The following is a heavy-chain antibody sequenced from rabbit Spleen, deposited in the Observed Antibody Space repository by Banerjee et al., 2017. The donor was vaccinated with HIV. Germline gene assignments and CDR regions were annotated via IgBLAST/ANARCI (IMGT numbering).Heavy chain of an antibody. D-gene: IGHD8-1*01. J-gene: IGHJ4*01. CDR3: ARDGAGGSYFAL. V-gene: IGHV1S7*01. Sequence: QLKESGGGLVQPGGSLKLSCKASGFTLSSYYMNWVRQAPGKGLEWIGYIDPVFGITYYANWVNGRCSISRENAQNTVFLQMTSLTAADTATYFCARDGAGGSYFALWGQGTLVTVS. CDR1: GFTLSSYY. CDR2: IDPVFGIT.